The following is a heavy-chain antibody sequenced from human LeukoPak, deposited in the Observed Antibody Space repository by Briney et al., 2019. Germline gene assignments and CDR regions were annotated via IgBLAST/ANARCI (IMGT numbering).Heavy chain of an antibody. Sequence: LSLTCTVSGGSISSGDYYWSWIRQPPGKGLEWIGYIYYSGSTYYNPSLKSRVTISVDTSKNQFSLKLSSVTASDTAVYFCARGPLAYYGSGSTASFGYWGQGTRVTVSS. CDR1: GGSISSGDYY. J-gene: IGHJ4*02. V-gene: IGHV4-30-4*01. CDR3: ARGPLAYYGSGSTASFGY. CDR2: IYYSGST. D-gene: IGHD3-10*01.